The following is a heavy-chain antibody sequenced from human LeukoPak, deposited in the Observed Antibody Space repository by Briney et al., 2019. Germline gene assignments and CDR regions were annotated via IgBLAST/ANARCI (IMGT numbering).Heavy chain of an antibody. V-gene: IGHV1-2*02. CDR3: ARERRATESFDY. D-gene: IGHD5-12*01. CDR2: INPNSGGT. J-gene: IGHJ4*02. CDR1: GYTFTSYG. Sequence: GASVKVSCKASGYTFTSYGISWVRQAPGQGLEWMGWINPNSGGTNYAQKFQGRVTMTRDTSISTAYMELSRLRSDDTAVYYCARERRATESFDYWGQGTLVTVSS.